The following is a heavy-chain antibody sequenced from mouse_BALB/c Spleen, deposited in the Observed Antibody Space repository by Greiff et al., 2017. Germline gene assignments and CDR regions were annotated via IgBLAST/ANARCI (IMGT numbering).Heavy chain of an antibody. CDR1: GFNIKDYY. CDR2: IDPENGDT. Sequence: VHVKQSGAELVRSGASVKLSCTASGFNIKDYYMHWVKQRPEQGLEWIGWIDPENGDTEYAPKFQGKATMTADTSSNTAYLQLSSLTSEDTAVYYCSLLSSDYWGQGTTLTVSS. CDR3: SLLSSDY. D-gene: IGHD2-1*01. V-gene: IGHV14-4*02. J-gene: IGHJ2*01.